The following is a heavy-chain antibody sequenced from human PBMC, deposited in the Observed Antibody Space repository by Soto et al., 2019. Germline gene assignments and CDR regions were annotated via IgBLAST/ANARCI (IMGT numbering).Heavy chain of an antibody. CDR2: VSGSAGST. CDR3: AKDASSGITSFDS. Sequence: EVQLLESGGGLVQPGGSLRLSCAASGFTISSYAMSWVRQAPGKGLEWVSVVSGSAGSTYYADSVKGRFTISRDNSKNTLYLQMNSLRAEDTAVYYCAKDASSGITSFDSWGRGTVVTVSS. V-gene: IGHV3-23*01. CDR1: GFTISSYA. D-gene: IGHD3-3*01. J-gene: IGHJ2*01.